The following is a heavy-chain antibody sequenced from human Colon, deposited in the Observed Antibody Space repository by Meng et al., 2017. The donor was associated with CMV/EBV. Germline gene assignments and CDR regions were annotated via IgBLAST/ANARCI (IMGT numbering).Heavy chain of an antibody. CDR1: GFTFDDYA. CDR2: ISWNSGSI. J-gene: IGHJ4*02. CDR3: ARVTQYYDFWSGYLSFDY. V-gene: IGHV3-9*01. D-gene: IGHD3-3*01. Sequence: SLKISCAASGFTFDDYAMHWVRQAPGKGLEWVSGISWNSGSIGYADSVKGRFTISRDNAKNSLYLQMNSLRAEDTAVYYCARVTQYYDFWSGYLSFDYWGQGTLVTVSS.